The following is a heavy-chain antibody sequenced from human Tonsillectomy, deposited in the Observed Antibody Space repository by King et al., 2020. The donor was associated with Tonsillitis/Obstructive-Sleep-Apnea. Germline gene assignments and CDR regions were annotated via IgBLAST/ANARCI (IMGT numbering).Heavy chain of an antibody. CDR3: TTDGQQWLGDGAFDI. V-gene: IGHV3-15*01. CDR2: IKSKTDGGTT. CDR1: GFSFSKAW. Sequence: VQLVESGGGLVKPGGSLRLSCAASGFSFSKAWMTWVRQAPGKGLEWVGRIKSKTDGGTTDDAAPVKGRFTISRDDSKNTLYLQMNSLKTEDTAVYYCTTDGQQWLGDGAFDIWGQGTMVTVSS. J-gene: IGHJ3*02. D-gene: IGHD6-19*01.